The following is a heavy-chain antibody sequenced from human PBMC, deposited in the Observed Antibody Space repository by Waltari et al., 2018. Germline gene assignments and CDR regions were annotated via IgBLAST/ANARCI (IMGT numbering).Heavy chain of an antibody. V-gene: IGHV3-74*01. J-gene: IGHJ1*01. CDR2: INSDGTST. CDR1: GLAFRSYW. D-gene: IGHD6-13*01. CDR3: TRASSRSNSMDS. Sequence: LVESGGGVLQPGGPLRLPRAASGLAFRSYWMHWVRQAPGKGLEWLSRINSDGTSTVYADAVKGRFSISRDNAKNALFLQLESVRAEDSAVYFCTRASSRSNSMDSWGQGTLVTVSS.